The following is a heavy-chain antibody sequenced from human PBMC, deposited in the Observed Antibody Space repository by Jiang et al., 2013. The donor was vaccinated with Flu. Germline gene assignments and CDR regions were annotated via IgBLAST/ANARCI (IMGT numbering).Heavy chain of an antibody. Sequence: LEWVAVIWYDGSNKYYADSVKGRFTISRDNSKNTLYLQMNSLRAEDTAVYYCATQDSPILDYWGQGTLVTVSS. CDR3: ATQDSPILDY. V-gene: IGHV3-33*01. D-gene: IGHD2-15*01. J-gene: IGHJ4*02. CDR2: IWYDGSNK.